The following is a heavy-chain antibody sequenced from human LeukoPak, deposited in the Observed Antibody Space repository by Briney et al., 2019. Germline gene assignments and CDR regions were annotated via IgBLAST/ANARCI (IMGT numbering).Heavy chain of an antibody. V-gene: IGHV1-2*02. D-gene: IGHD3-22*01. CDR3: ARDYYESSGYFGY. CDR1: GYTFTGYY. J-gene: IGHJ4*02. CDR2: INPNSGGT. Sequence: ASVVVSCKASGYTFTGYYMHWVREAPGQGLEWMGWINPNSGGTNYAQKFQGRVTMTRDTSISTAYMELSRLRPDDTAVYYCARDYYESSGYFGYWGQGTLVTVSS.